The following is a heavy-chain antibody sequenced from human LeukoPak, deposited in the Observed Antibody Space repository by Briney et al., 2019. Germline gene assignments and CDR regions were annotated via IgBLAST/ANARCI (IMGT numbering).Heavy chain of an antibody. J-gene: IGHJ4*02. CDR1: GGSISSSNYY. D-gene: IGHD5-12*01. V-gene: IGHV4-39*01. Sequence: SETLSLTCTVSGGSISSSNYYWGWIRQPPGKGLEWIGSIYHSGSTYYNSSLKSRVTISVDTSKNQFSLKLSSVTAADTAVYYCARGMVATGDFDYWGQGTLVTVSS. CDR3: ARGMVATGDFDY. CDR2: IYHSGST.